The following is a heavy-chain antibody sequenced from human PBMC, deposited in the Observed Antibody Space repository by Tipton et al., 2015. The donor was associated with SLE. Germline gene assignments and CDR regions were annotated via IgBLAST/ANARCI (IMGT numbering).Heavy chain of an antibody. CDR1: GGSISSYY. J-gene: IGHJ4*02. Sequence: TLSLTCTVPGGSISSYYWSWIRELPGKGLEWLGYIYYSGSTNYNPSLKSRVTITVDTSKNQFSLKLSSVTAADTAVYYCALDYDILTGRGNFDYRGQGTLVTGSS. CDR3: ALDYDILTGRGNFDY. CDR2: IYYSGST. D-gene: IGHD3-9*01. V-gene: IGHV4-59*12.